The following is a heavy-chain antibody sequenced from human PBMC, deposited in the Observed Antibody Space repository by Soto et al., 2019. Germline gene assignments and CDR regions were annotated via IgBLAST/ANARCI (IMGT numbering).Heavy chain of an antibody. CDR2: ISAYNGNT. V-gene: IGHV1-18*04. J-gene: IGHJ3*02. CDR1: GYTFTSYG. CDR3: ARDFYRFLEWSPPRAFDI. Sequence: EASVKVSCKASGYTFTSYGISWVRQAPGQGLEWMGWISAYNGNTNYAQKLQGRVTMTTDTSTSTAYMELRSLRSDDTAVYYCARDFYRFLEWSPPRAFDIWGQGTMVTVSS. D-gene: IGHD3-3*01.